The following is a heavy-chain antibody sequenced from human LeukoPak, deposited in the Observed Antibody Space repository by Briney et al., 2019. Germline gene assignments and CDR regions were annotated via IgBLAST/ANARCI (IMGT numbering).Heavy chain of an antibody. Sequence: ASVKVSCKASGYSFTGYYIHWVRQAPGQGLEWMGWISAYNGNTNYAQKLQGRVTMTTDTSTSTAYMELRSLRSDDTAVYYCARGPGAVEMATITDLYYYYGMDVWGQGTTVTVSS. J-gene: IGHJ6*02. CDR3: ARGPGAVEMATITDLYYYYGMDV. CDR1: GYSFTGYY. V-gene: IGHV1-18*04. CDR2: ISAYNGNT. D-gene: IGHD5-24*01.